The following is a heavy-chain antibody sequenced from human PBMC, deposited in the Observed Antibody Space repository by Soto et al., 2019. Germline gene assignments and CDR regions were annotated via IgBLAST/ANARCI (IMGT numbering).Heavy chain of an antibody. Sequence: SVNVSCKASGVTFSRYAISWVRQSPGQGLEWMGGIIPIFGTANYAQKFQGTVTITADESTSTAYMELSSLRSEETAVYYCARRPTDAYSGMDAWGQGTPVTVSS. J-gene: IGHJ6*02. CDR2: IIPIFGTA. CDR1: GVTFSRYA. D-gene: IGHD2-21*02. CDR3: ARRPTDAYSGMDA. V-gene: IGHV1-69*13.